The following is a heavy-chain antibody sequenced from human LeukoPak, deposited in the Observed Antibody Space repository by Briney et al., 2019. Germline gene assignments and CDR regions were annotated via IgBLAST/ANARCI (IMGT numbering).Heavy chain of an antibody. CDR3: ANPRRVDGYNPFDY. Sequence: GGSLRLSCAASGFTFSSYAMHWVRQAPGKGLEWVAVISYDGSNKYYADSVKGRFTISRDNSKNALYLQMNSLRAEDTAVYYRANPRRVDGYNPFDYWGQGTLVTVSS. J-gene: IGHJ4*02. CDR2: ISYDGSNK. V-gene: IGHV3-30-3*01. D-gene: IGHD5-24*01. CDR1: GFTFSSYA.